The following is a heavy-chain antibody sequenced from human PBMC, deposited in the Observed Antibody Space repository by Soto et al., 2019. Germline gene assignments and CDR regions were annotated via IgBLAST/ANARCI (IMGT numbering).Heavy chain of an antibody. V-gene: IGHV4-39*01. J-gene: IGHJ4*02. CDR1: CGSIRSRSYY. D-gene: IGHD4-17*01. CDR3: ARRATVTTGEYYSDY. Sequence: SLALLSLPCTVSCGSIRSRSYYWGWIRQPPGKGLEWIGSIYYSGSTYYNPSLKSRVTISVDTSKNQFSLKLSSVTAADTAVYYCARRATVTTGEYYSDYWGQRTPVTVSS. CDR2: IYYSGST.